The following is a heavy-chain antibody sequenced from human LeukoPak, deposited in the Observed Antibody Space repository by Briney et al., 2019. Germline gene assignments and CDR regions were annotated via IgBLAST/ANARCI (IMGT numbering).Heavy chain of an antibody. D-gene: IGHD3-3*01. CDR1: GYTFTSYD. CDR3: ASSDPFWSGYYDY. CDR2: MNPNRGNT. Sequence: ASVKVSCKASGYTFTSYDINWVRQATGQGLEWMGWMNPNRGNTGYAQKFQGRVTMTRNTSISTAYMELSSLRSEDTAVYYCASSDPFWSGYYDYWGQGTLVTVSS. V-gene: IGHV1-8*01. J-gene: IGHJ4*02.